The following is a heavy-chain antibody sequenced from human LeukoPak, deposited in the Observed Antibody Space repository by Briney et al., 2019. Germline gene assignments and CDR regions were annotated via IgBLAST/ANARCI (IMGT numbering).Heavy chain of an antibody. V-gene: IGHV1-46*01. CDR2: INPSGGST. J-gene: IGHJ4*02. CDR3: ASSNDFWSVYYFDY. Sequence: ASVKVSCKASGYTFTSYGISWVRQATGQGLEWMGIINPSGGSTSYAQKFQGRVTMTRDTSTSTVYMELSSLRSEDTAVYYCASSNDFWSVYYFDYWGQGTLVTVSS. CDR1: GYTFTSYG. D-gene: IGHD3-3*01.